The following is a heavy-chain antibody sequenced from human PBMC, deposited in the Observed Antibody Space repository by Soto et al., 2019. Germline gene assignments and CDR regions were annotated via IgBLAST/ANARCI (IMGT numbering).Heavy chain of an antibody. CDR1: GFTFSSYA. CDR2: ISANGQGI. D-gene: IGHD1-7*01. CDR3: AKDRNYPRDQFHN. J-gene: IGHJ4*02. Sequence: GGSLRLSCAASGFTFSSYAMSWVRQAPGKGLEWVSAISANGQGIYYADSVKGRFIISRDSSKNTVFLHMDSLTAEDTAVYYCAKDRNYPRDQFHNWGQGTLVTVSS. V-gene: IGHV3-23*01.